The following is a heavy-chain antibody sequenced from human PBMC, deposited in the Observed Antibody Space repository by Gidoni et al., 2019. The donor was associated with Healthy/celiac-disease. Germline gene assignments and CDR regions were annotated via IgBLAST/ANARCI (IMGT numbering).Heavy chain of an antibody. D-gene: IGHD5-18*01. CDR2: INHSGST. Sequence: QVQLQQWGAGLLKPSETLSPTCAVYGGSFSGYYWSWIRQPPGKGLEWIGEINHSGSTNYNPSLKSRVTISVDTSKNQFSLKLSSVTAADTAVYYCARGQIRIQLWLDPRGYFDYWGQGTLVTVSS. CDR3: ARGQIRIQLWLDPRGYFDY. CDR1: GGSFSGYY. V-gene: IGHV4-34*01. J-gene: IGHJ4*02.